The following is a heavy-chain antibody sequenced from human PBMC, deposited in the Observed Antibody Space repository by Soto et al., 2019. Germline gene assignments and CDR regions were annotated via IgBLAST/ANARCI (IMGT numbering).Heavy chain of an antibody. D-gene: IGHD6-13*01. Sequence: SETLSLTCTVSGGSISTYYWSWIRPPAGKGLEWIGRIDTSGNTNYNPSLKSRVTMSVDTSKKQFSLKLTSVTAADTAVYYCARYSSNWFQTEGMDVWGQGTTVTVSS. CDR3: ARYSSNWFQTEGMDV. J-gene: IGHJ6*02. CDR1: GGSISTYY. CDR2: IDTSGNT. V-gene: IGHV4-4*07.